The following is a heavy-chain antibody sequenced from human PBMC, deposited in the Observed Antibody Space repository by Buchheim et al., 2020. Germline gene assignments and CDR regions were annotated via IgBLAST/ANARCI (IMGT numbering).Heavy chain of an antibody. D-gene: IGHD2-2*01. Sequence: EVQLVQSGAEVKKPGESLKISCKGSGYSFTDYWIGWVRQMPGKGLEWMAIIYPRDSDIRYRPSFQGQVTISADKSISSAYLQWSSLKASDTAMYYCVRGSGYCSNTRCYLFDYWGQG. V-gene: IGHV5-51*01. CDR1: GYSFTDYW. CDR2: IYPRDSDI. J-gene: IGHJ4*02. CDR3: VRGSGYCSNTRCYLFDY.